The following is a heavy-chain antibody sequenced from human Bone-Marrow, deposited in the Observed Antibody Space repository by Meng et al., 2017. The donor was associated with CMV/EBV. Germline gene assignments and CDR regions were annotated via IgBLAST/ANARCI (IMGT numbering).Heavy chain of an antibody. J-gene: IGHJ5*02. CDR2: IIPIFGTA. CDR3: AGGYCSGGSCYSKGPPVYNWFDP. V-gene: IGHV1-69*06. D-gene: IGHD2-15*01. Sequence: ISWVRQAPGQGLEWMGGIIPIFGTANYAQKYQGRVTITADKSTSTAYMELSSLRSEDTAVYYCAGGYCSGGSCYSKGPPVYNWFDPWGQGTLVTVSS.